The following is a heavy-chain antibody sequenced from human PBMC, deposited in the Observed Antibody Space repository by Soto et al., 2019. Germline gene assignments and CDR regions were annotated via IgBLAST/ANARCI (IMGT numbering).Heavy chain of an antibody. V-gene: IGHV3-33*01. J-gene: IGHJ1*01. Sequence: QVQLVESGGGEVQPGRSLRLSCAASGFTFSSYGMHWVRQAPGKGLEWVAVIWYDGSNKYYADSVKGRFTISRDNSKNTLYLQMNSLRAEDTAVYYCARDSSPLIPEYFQHWGQGTLVTVSS. CDR2: IWYDGSNK. CDR3: ARDSSPLIPEYFQH. D-gene: IGHD2-21*01. CDR1: GFTFSSYG.